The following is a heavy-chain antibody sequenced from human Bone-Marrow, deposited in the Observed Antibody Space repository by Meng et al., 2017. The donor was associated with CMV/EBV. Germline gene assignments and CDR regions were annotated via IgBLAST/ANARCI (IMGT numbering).Heavy chain of an antibody. CDR1: GFTFSSYW. V-gene: IGHV3-23*01. Sequence: GGSLRLSCAASGFTFSSYWMSWVRQAPGTGLEWVSTISDSGGNTYYADSVKGRFTISSDNSKNTLYLQMNSLRAEDTAVYYCAKCRSGLPAALNHWGQGTLVTVSS. D-gene: IGHD6-13*01. CDR2: ISDSGGNT. CDR3: AKCRSGLPAALNH. J-gene: IGHJ5*02.